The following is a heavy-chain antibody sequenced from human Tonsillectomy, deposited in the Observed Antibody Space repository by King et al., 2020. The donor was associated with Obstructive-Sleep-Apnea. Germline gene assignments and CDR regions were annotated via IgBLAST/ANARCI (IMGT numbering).Heavy chain of an antibody. V-gene: IGHV3-30*18. CDR3: VKAPRKTANTWPFDY. D-gene: IGHD5-18*01. Sequence: VQLVESGGGVVQPGGSLRLSCVASGFIFRSFGMHWVRQAPGKGLEWVAVISYDEQNIFYAESVRGRFTISRDNSQNTVYLQMDSLRPGDTAVYFCVKAPRKTANTWPFDYWGQGTLVTVSS. CDR1: GFIFRSFG. CDR2: ISYDEQNI. J-gene: IGHJ4*02.